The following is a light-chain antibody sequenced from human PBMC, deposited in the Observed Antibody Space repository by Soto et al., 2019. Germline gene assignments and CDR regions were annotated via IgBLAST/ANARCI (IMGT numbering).Light chain of an antibody. CDR3: QQYASSWT. CDR2: GAS. Sequence: EIVLTQSPGTLSLSPEERATLSCRASQSVSSNYLAWYQQKPGQAPRLLIYGASSRANGIPDRFSGSGSGTDFTLTISRLEPEDFAVYYCQQYASSWTFGQGTKVDIK. CDR1: QSVSSNY. V-gene: IGKV3-20*01. J-gene: IGKJ1*01.